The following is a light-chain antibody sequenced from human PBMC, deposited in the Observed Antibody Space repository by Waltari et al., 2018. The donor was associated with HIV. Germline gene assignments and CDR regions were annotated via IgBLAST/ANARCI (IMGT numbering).Light chain of an antibody. V-gene: IGLV3-1*01. J-gene: IGLJ2*01. CDR2: QDV. Sequence: SYELTQPPSVSVSPGQTASIACSGATLGDRYASWYQQKAGQSPLLVLYQDVKRPSGIPERFSGSNSGNTATLTISGTQAMDEAEYYCQAWDSNTVIFGGGTKLTVL. CDR3: QAWDSNTVI. CDR1: TLGDRY.